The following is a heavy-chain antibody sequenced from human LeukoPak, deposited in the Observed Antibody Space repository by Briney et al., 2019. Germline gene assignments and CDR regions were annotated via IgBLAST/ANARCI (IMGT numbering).Heavy chain of an antibody. CDR2: IYYSGST. Sequence: SETLSLTCTVSGGCISGSSYYWGWIRQPPGKGLEWIGSIYYSGSTYYKPSLKSRVTISLDTSKNHFYLKLSSVTAADTAVYYCARGSYDILTGYSTLGEYWGQGTLVTVSS. J-gene: IGHJ4*02. CDR3: ARGSYDILTGYSTLGEY. CDR1: GGCISGSSYY. D-gene: IGHD3-9*01. V-gene: IGHV4-39*02.